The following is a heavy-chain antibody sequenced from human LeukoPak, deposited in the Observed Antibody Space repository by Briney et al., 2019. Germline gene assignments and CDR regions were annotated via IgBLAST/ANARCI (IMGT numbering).Heavy chain of an antibody. CDR2: ISSSSSTI. Sequence: GGSLRLSCAASGFTFSSYSMNWVRQAPGKGLEWVSYISSSSSTIYYADSVKGRFTISRDNAKNSLYLQMNSLRAEDTAVYYCAQLGIAVAGTSGIFDYWGQGTLVTVSS. CDR1: GFTFSSYS. J-gene: IGHJ4*02. V-gene: IGHV3-48*04. D-gene: IGHD6-19*01. CDR3: AQLGIAVAGTSGIFDY.